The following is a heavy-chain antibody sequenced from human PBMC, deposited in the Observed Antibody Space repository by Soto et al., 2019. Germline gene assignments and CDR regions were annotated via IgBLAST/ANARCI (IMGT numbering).Heavy chain of an antibody. J-gene: IGHJ4*02. V-gene: IGHV1-18*01. CDR1: GGTFSSYT. D-gene: IGHD5-18*01. Sequence: GASVKVSCKASGGTFSSYTIIWVRQAPGQGLEWMGRIIAYNGITNYAQKLQGRVTMTTDTSTSTAYMELRSLRSDDTAVYYCARGSSPDWIQLWVFDYWGQGTLVTVPS. CDR2: IIAYNGIT. CDR3: ARGSSPDWIQLWVFDY.